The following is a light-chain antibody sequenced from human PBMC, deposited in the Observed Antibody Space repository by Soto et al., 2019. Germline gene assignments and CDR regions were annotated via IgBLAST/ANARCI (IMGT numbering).Light chain of an antibody. V-gene: IGKV3-15*01. CDR3: QQYNNWPLWT. CDR2: GAS. Sequence: EIVLPQSPATLSLSPGERATLSCRASQSVRGYLAWYQQKPGQAPRLLIYGASTRATGIPARFSGSGSGTEFTLTISSLQSEDFAVYYCQQYNNWPLWTFGQGGNVDIK. J-gene: IGKJ1*01. CDR1: QSVRGY.